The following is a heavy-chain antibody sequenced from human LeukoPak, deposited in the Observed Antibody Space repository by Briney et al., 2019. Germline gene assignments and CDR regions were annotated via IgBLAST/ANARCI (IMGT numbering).Heavy chain of an antibody. CDR3: ASGPREVVPAATPHYYGMDV. V-gene: IGHV1-69*13. CDR2: IIPIFGTA. CDR1: GGTFSSYA. Sequence: SVKVSCKASGGTFSSYAISWVRQAPGQGLEWMGGIIPIFGTANYAQKFQGRVTITADESTSTAYMELSSLRSKDTAVYYCASGPREVVPAATPHYYGMDVWGKGTTVTVSS. D-gene: IGHD2-2*02. J-gene: IGHJ6*04.